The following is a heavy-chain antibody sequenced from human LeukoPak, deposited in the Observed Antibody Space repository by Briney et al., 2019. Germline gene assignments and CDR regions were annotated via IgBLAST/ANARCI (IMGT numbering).Heavy chain of an antibody. CDR3: ARDLDWILFDY. CDR2: IRPEGTTT. CDR1: GFTFSTYW. V-gene: IGHV3-74*03. D-gene: IGHD3-9*01. J-gene: IGHJ4*02. Sequence: GGSLRLSCAASGFTFSTYWMHWVRQAAGKRLVWVARIRPEGTTTAYADSVKGRFTISRDNAKNTLFLQMNSLSAEDTAVYYCARDLDWILFDYWGQGTLVTVSS.